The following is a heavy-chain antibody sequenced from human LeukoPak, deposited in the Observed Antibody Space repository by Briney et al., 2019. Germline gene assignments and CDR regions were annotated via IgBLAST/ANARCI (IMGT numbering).Heavy chain of an antibody. V-gene: IGHV1-46*01. J-gene: IGHJ4*02. CDR1: GYTFTSYG. D-gene: IGHD2-2*02. CDR3: ARDEPYCSSTSCYID. Sequence: ASVKVSCKASGYTFTSYGISWVRQAPGQGLEWMGIINPSGGSTSYAQKFQGRVTLTRDTSTSTVYMEVSSLRSEDTAVYFCARDEPYCSSTSCYIDWGQGTLVTVSS. CDR2: INPSGGST.